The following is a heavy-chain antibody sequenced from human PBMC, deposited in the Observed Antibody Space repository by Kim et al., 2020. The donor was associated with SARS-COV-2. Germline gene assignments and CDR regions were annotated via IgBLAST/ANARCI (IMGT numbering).Heavy chain of an antibody. J-gene: IGHJ2*01. Sequence: GGSLRLSCAASGLSVSRSFMAWVRQAPGKGPEWVSVLLTGGDSHYADSMKGRFVISRDTSKNTLSLQMNSLRSEDTAVYYCARGYVSGYFDLWGRGTQVT. CDR1: GLSVSRSF. V-gene: IGHV3-53*01. CDR3: ARGYVSGYFDL. D-gene: IGHD6-19*01. CDR2: LLTGGDS.